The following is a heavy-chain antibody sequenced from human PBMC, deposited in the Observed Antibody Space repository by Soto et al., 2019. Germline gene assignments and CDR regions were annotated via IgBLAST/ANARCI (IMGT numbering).Heavy chain of an antibody. J-gene: IGHJ5*01. CDR3: VRCWGTGDGSNLGYNWFDS. Sequence: QVQVVESGGGVVQPGRSLRLSCAASGFPVSGYSMHWVRQAPGKGLEWVALISYDGRNKDYADSVKGRFTISRDDSKNTLYLQMNSLRAEDTAVYYCVRCWGTGDGSNLGYNWFDSWGQGTLVTVSS. D-gene: IGHD1-1*01. CDR1: GFPVSGYS. CDR2: ISYDGRNK. V-gene: IGHV3-30*04.